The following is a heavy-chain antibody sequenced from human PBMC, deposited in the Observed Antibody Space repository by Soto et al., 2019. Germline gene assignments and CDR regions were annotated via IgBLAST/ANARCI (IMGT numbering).Heavy chain of an antibody. CDR1: GFTFSRYW. D-gene: IGHD3-22*01. J-gene: IGHJ4*02. V-gene: IGHV3-7*01. CDR2: IAQDATAK. Sequence: GESLKISCAASGFTFSRYWMSWVRQAPGKGLEWVANIAQDATAKPYGDSVEGRFAISRDNARNSLYLQMNSLSVEDTAVYYCARIKLGGYDYFDYWGQGTLVTVS. CDR3: ARIKLGGYDYFDY.